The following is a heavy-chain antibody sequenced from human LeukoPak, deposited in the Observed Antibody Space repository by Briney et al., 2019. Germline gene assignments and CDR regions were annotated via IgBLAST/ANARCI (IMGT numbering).Heavy chain of an antibody. J-gene: IGHJ6*03. CDR2: IRYDGSNK. Sequence: GGSLRLSCAASGFTFSSYGMHWVRQAPGKGLEWVAFIRYDGSNKYYADSVKGRFTISRDNSKNTLYLHVNSLRAEDTAVYYCARVLPTIAAAGKGYYYYYYMDVWGKGTTVTISS. V-gene: IGHV3-30*02. D-gene: IGHD6-13*01. CDR1: GFTFSSYG. CDR3: ARVLPTIAAAGKGYYYYYYMDV.